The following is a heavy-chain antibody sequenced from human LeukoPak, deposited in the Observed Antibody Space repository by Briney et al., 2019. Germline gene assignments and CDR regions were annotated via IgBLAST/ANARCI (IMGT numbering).Heavy chain of an antibody. CDR2: ISAYNGNT. CDR3: AIWGTGSFSDPAFDY. CDR1: GYTFTSYG. V-gene: IGHV1-18*01. D-gene: IGHD1-26*01. J-gene: IGHJ4*02. Sequence: ASVKVSCKASGYTFTSYGISWVRQAPGQGLEWMGWISAYNGNTNYAQKFQGRVTMTEDTSTDTAYMELTSLTSEDTAVYYCAIWGTGSFSDPAFDYWGQGTLVTVSS.